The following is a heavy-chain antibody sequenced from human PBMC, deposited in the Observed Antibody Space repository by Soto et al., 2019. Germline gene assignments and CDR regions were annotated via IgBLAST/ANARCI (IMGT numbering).Heavy chain of an antibody. Sequence: QVQLVQSGAEVREPGASVKVSCKASGYTFTDYDMNWVRQATGQGPEWMGWMNPNSGDTGYAQKFQGRVTXXRXTXTTTDYMELSSLRSEDTAVYYCAKVSRRGSAIDFDYWGQGTLVTVSS. CDR2: MNPNSGDT. V-gene: IGHV1-8*01. CDR3: AKVSRRGSAIDFDY. D-gene: IGHD3-10*01. J-gene: IGHJ4*02. CDR1: GYTFTDYD.